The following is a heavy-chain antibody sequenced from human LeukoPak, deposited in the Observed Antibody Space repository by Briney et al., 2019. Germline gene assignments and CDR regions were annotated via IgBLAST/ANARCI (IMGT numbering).Heavy chain of an antibody. CDR2: ISYDGSNK. Sequence: GRSLRLSCAASGFTFSNYAMHWVRQAPGKGLEWVAVISYDGSNKYYADSVKGRFAISRDNSMDTLYLQMNSLRAEDTAVYYCARDRVVVAGTSYYFDYWGQGTLVAVSS. CDR3: ARDRVVVAGTSYYFDY. D-gene: IGHD2-15*01. CDR1: GFTFSNYA. J-gene: IGHJ4*02. V-gene: IGHV3-30*09.